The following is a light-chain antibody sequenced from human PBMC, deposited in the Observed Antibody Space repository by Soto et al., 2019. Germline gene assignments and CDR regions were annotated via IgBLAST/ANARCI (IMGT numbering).Light chain of an antibody. V-gene: IGKV4-1*01. J-gene: IGKJ2*01. CDR3: QQYYSTPLT. Sequence: DIVMTQSPDSLAVSLGERATINCKSSQSLLYISNNRNYLAWYQQKPGQPPKMLIYWASTRESGVPDRFSGSGSDTDFTLTISSLQAEDVVVYYCQQYYSTPLTFGQGTKLEIK. CDR1: QSLLYISNNRNY. CDR2: WAS.